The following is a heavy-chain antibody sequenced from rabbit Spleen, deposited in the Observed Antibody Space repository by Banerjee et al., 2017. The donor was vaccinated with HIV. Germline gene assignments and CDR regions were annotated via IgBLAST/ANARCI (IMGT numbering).Heavy chain of an antibody. CDR1: GFDFSNSY. CDR2: IYTGDGST. Sequence: QLKETGGGLVQPGGSLTLSCKASGFDFSNSYMNWVRQAPGKGLEWIGIIYTGDGSTDYATWVNGRFSISSANAQTPVELKMTSLTAADTASAICARYLPDIIGWNFGWWGPGTLVTVS. V-gene: IGHV1S7*01. D-gene: IGHD1-1*01. J-gene: IGHJ4*01. CDR3: ARYLPDIIGWNFGW.